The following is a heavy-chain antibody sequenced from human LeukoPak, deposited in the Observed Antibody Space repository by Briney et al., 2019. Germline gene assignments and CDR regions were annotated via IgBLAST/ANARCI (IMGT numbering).Heavy chain of an antibody. V-gene: IGHV1-2*02. J-gene: IGHJ4*02. D-gene: IGHD5-24*01. Sequence: GASVKVSCNASGYTFTGYYMQWVRQAPGQGLEWMGWINPNSGGTDYAQKFQGRVTMTRDTSISTAYMDLSRLRSGDTAVYYCATGTRWLQSASFDYWGQGTLVTVSS. CDR3: ATGTRWLQSASFDY. CDR1: GYTFTGYY. CDR2: INPNSGGT.